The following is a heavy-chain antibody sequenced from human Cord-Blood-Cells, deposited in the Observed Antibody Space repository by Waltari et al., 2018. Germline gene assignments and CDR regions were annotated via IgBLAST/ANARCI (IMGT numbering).Heavy chain of an antibody. D-gene: IGHD1-26*01. J-gene: IGHJ1*01. CDR2: IVVGSANT. V-gene: IGHV1-58*01. Sequence: QMQLVQSGPAVKKPGTSVKVSCKASGFTFTSSAVQWVRQARGQRLEWIGWIVVGSANTNYAQKFQERVTITRDMSTSTAYMELSSLRSEDTAVYYCAADGYSGSSEYFQHWGQGTLVTVSS. CDR1: GFTFTSSA. CDR3: AADGYSGSSEYFQH.